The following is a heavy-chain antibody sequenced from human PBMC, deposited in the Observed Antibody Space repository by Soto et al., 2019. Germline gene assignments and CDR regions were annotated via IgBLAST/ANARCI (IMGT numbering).Heavy chain of an antibody. J-gene: IGHJ4*02. Sequence: QPGGSLRLSCAASGFTFSTYAMSWVRQAPGKGLEWVSTISDSGGRTYYAASVKGRFTISRDNSKNTLYLLMNTLSAEDTALYYCAKFHGSGTYYNFPDYWGQGTLVTVS. CDR3: AKFHGSGTYYNFPDY. CDR2: ISDSGGRT. D-gene: IGHD3-10*01. CDR1: GFTFSTYA. V-gene: IGHV3-23*01.